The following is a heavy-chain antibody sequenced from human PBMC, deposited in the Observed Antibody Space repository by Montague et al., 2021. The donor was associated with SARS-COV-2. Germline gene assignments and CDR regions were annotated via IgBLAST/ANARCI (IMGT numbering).Heavy chain of an antibody. Sequence: SETLSLTCSVSGGSINNYYWGWVRQSPGKGLEWIGYINYSGSVTTSYNPSLKSPVPISVDTSENQFSLKLTSVTAADTAVYCCARRGGAVVFARFLYWYFDVWGRGTLVTVSS. CDR2: INYSGSVTT. CDR1: GGSINNYY. J-gene: IGHJ2*01. CDR3: ARRGGAVVFARFLYWYFDV. V-gene: IGHV4-59*13. D-gene: IGHD2-21*01.